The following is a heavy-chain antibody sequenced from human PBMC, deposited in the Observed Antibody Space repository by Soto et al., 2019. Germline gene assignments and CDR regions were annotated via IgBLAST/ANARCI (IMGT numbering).Heavy chain of an antibody. CDR3: ARGDRGGSGSPASYYYSGLDV. Sequence: DVQVLESGGDLVQPGGSLRLCCAASGFTFSSYAMSWVRQAPGKGLEWVSSVSGGGDMTYYSDSAKGGFTISRDNSNNALILQMNGLRIEDTALYYCARGDRGGSGSPASYYYSGLDVWGQGTTVTVS. J-gene: IGHJ6*02. CDR2: VSGGGDMT. D-gene: IGHD3-10*01. CDR1: GFTFSSYA. V-gene: IGHV3-23*01.